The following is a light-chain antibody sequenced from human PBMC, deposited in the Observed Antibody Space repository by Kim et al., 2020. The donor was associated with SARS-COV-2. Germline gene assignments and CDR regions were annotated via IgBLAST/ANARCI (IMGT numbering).Light chain of an antibody. CDR2: GAS. J-gene: IGKJ5*01. CDR3: QQYNNWPPDT. Sequence: EIVMTQSPATLSVSPRERATLSCRASQSVSSNLAWYQQKPGQAPRLLIYGASTRATGIPARFSGSGSGTEFTLTISSLQSEDFAVYYCQQYNNWPPDTFGQGTRLE. V-gene: IGKV3-15*01. CDR1: QSVSSN.